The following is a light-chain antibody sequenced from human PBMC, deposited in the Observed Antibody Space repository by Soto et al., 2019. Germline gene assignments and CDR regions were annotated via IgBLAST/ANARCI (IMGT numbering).Light chain of an antibody. V-gene: IGLV2-23*02. CDR2: EVS. Sequence: QSALTQPASVSGSPGQSITISCTGTSSDVGNYNLVSWYQHHPGKAPKLMIYEVSKWPSGVSNRFSGSKSDNTASLTISGLQAGDEADYYCGSYAGRSTFVCGGVTKVTVL. CDR3: GSYAGRSTFV. CDR1: SSDVGNYNL. J-gene: IGLJ3*02.